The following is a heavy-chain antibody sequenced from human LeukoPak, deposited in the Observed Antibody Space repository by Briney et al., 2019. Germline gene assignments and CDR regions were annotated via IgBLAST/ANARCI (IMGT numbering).Heavy chain of an antibody. Sequence: GGSLRLSCAASGFTFSSYGMGWVRQAPGKGLEWVSAISGSGGSTYYADSVKGRFTISRDNSKNTLYLQMNSLRAEDTAVYYCAKTGIGSGSYYYYYYMDVWGKGTTVTISS. D-gene: IGHD3-10*01. CDR3: AKTGIGSGSYYYYYYMDV. V-gene: IGHV3-23*01. J-gene: IGHJ6*03. CDR2: ISGSGGST. CDR1: GFTFSSYG.